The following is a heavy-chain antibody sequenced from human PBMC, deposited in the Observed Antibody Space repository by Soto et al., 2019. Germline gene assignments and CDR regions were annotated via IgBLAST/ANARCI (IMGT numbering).Heavy chain of an antibody. J-gene: IGHJ3*02. V-gene: IGHV3-33*01. CDR3: AREFSGTSYDAFDI. D-gene: IGHD1-26*01. Sequence: GGSLRLSCAASGFTFSSYGMHWVRQAPGKGLEWVAVIWYDGSNKYYADSVKGRFTISRDNSKNTLYLQMNNLRAEDTAIYYCAREFSGTSYDAFDIWGQGTMVTVSS. CDR2: IWYDGSNK. CDR1: GFTFSSYG.